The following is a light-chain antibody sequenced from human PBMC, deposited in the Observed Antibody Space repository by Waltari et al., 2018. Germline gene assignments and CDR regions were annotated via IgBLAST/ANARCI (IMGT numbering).Light chain of an antibody. J-gene: IGKJ1*01. CDR3: QQYHGYPWT. CDR2: AAS. Sequence: AIRITQSPSSLSASTGDRVTITCRARQGICSYFAWYQQKPGKAPNLLIYAASSLQSGVPSRFSGSGSGTDFALTISSLQSEDFATDYCQQYHGYPWTFGQGTKVEIK. CDR1: QGICSY. V-gene: IGKV1-8*01.